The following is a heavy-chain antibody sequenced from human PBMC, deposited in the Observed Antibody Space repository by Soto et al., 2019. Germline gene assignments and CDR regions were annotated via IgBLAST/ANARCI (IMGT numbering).Heavy chain of an antibody. Sequence: GGSLRLSCAASGFTFSSYSMNWVRQAPGKGLEWVSSISSSSSYIYYADSVKGRFTISRDNAKNSLYLQMNSLRAEDTAVYYCARGGVLRAAAGKYEYYYYGMDVWGQGTTVTVSS. CDR2: ISSSSSYI. D-gene: IGHD6-13*01. V-gene: IGHV3-21*01. J-gene: IGHJ6*02. CDR1: GFTFSSYS. CDR3: ARGGVLRAAAGKYEYYYYGMDV.